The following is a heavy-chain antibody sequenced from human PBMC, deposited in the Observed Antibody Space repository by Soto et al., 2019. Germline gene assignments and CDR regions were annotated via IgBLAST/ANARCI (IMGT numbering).Heavy chain of an antibody. CDR2: IYFGNTT. V-gene: IGHV3-66*01. Sequence: EVQLVESGGGLVQPGGSLRLSCAASGFTVSSNYMTWVRQAPGKGLEWVSVIYFGNTTYYADSVKGRFTISRDNSKNTLYLQMHSLRDEDTAVYYCARVAGYGDYWGRWGQGTLVTVSS. D-gene: IGHD4-17*01. CDR3: ARVAGYGDYWGR. J-gene: IGHJ4*02. CDR1: GFTVSSNY.